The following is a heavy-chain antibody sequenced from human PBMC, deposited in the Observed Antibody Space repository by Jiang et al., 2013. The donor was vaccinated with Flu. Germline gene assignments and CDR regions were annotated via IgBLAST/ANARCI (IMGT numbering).Heavy chain of an antibody. CDR2: LDYGGSP. CDR3: ATKPLRHASRAGGSSWFDP. CDR1: GASVSNTSYY. V-gene: IGHV4-39*02. Sequence: GPGLVKPSETLSLTCIVPGASVSNTSYYWVWIRQPPGKGLEWIGSLDYGGSPYYHPSVKGRASISVDISKDHFSLRLSDVTAADTAVYYCATKPLRHASRAGGSSWFDPWGRGSLVTVSS. J-gene: IGHJ5*02. D-gene: IGHD3-10*01.